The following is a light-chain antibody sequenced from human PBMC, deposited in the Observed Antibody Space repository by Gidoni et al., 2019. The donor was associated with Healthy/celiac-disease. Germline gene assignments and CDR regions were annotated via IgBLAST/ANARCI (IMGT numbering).Light chain of an antibody. Sequence: EIVLTQSPGTLSLSPGERATLSCRASQSVSSSYLAWYQQKPGQAPRHLIYGASSRATGIPDRFSGSGSGTDFTLTISRLEPEDVAVYYCQQYGSSPPTTFGGGTKVEIK. CDR3: QQYGSSPPTT. CDR2: GAS. J-gene: IGKJ4*01. V-gene: IGKV3-20*01. CDR1: QSVSSSY.